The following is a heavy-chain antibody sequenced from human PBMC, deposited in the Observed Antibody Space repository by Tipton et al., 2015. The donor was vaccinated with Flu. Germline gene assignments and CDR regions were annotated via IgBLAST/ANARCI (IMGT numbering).Heavy chain of an antibody. CDR2: IYYSGTT. CDR1: GGSISRSHYS. V-gene: IGHV4-39*07. CDR3: SSYYIRAFDI. Sequence: TLSLTCTVSGGSISRSHYSWGWIRQPPGKGLEWIGNIYYSGTTYYNPSLKSRVTISVDASKSHFSLKLSSVTAADTAMYYCSSYYIRAFDIWGQGTMVTVSS. D-gene: IGHD3-10*01. J-gene: IGHJ3*02.